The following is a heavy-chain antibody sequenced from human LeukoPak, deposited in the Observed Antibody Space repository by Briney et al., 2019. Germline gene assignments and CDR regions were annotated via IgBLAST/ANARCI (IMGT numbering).Heavy chain of an antibody. CDR1: GASISSYY. CDR3: ARHYYDSTPIDY. J-gene: IGHJ4*02. CDR2: IYYSGST. Sequence: PSQTLSLTCTVSGASISSYYWSWIRQPPGKGLEWIGYIYYSGSTNYNPSLKSRVTISVDTSKNQFSLKLSSVTAADTAVFYFARHYYDSTPIDYWGQGTLVTVSS. D-gene: IGHD3-22*01. V-gene: IGHV4-59*08.